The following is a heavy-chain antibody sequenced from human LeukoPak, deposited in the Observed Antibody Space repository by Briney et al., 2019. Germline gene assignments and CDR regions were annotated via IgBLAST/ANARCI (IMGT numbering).Heavy chain of an antibody. V-gene: IGHV4-39*01. Sequence: PSQTLSLTCTVSGGSISSSSSYWGWIRQPPGEGREWIGSIYVSGSTYYNPSLKSRVTISVDTSKNQCSLKLSPVTAAYTAVYYCAEMATIRDYWGQGTLVTVSS. D-gene: IGHD5-24*01. CDR3: AEMATIRDY. CDR2: IYVSGST. J-gene: IGHJ4*02. CDR1: GGSISSSSSY.